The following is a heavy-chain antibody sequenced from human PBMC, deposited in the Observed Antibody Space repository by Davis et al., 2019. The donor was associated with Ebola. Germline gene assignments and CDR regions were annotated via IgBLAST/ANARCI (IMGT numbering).Heavy chain of an antibody. V-gene: IGHV4-39*02. CDR3: ARDCSGGSCYLDYYYGMDV. CDR1: GGSISSSSYY. CDR2: IYYSGST. Sequence: MPSETLSLTCTVSGGSISSSSYYWGWIRQPPGKGLEWIGSIYYSGSTYYNPSLKSRVTISVDTSKNQFSLKLSSVTAADTAVYYCARDCSGGSCYLDYYYGMDVWGQGTTVTVSS. J-gene: IGHJ6*02. D-gene: IGHD2-15*01.